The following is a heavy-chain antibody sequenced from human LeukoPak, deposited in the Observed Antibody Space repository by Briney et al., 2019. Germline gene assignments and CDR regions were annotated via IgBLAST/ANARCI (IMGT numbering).Heavy chain of an antibody. D-gene: IGHD6-19*01. Sequence: GGSLRLSCAASGFTFSDYSFNWVRQAPGKGLEWVSSISSSSSYKYYADSLKGRFTISRDNAKNSLYLQVNSLRAEDTALYYCARVGIYGSGWYLGYWGQGTLVTVSS. J-gene: IGHJ4*02. CDR3: ARVGIYGSGWYLGY. V-gene: IGHV3-21*01. CDR1: GFTFSDYS. CDR2: ISSSSSYK.